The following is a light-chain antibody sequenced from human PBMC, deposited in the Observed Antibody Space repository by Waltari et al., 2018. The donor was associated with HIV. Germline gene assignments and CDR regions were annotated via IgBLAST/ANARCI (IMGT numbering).Light chain of an antibody. CDR2: GAS. J-gene: IGKJ4*01. CDR3: QQYGSSPLT. CDR1: QSVTSSF. V-gene: IGKV3-20*01. Sequence: EIVLTQSPGTLSLSPGDRATLSCRASQSVTSSFLSWYQQNPGQAPRLLIYGASSRATGIPDRFSGGGSGTDFTLTISRLEPEDFAVYYCQQYGSSPLTFGGGTKVDIK.